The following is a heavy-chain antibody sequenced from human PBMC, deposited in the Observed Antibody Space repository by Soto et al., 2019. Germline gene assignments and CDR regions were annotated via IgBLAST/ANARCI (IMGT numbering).Heavy chain of an antibody. J-gene: IGHJ6*04. CDR3: GGLPYYYDSGGYPKAYYYSGRDV. CDR2: INHSGST. Sequence: SETLSLTCAVYGGSFSGYYWSWIRQPPGKGLEWIGEINHSGSTNYNPSLKSRVTISVDTSKSQFSLKLSSVTAADTAVYYCGGLPYYYDSGGYPKAYYYSGRDVGGKGTTATVSS. CDR1: GGSFSGYY. D-gene: IGHD3-22*01. V-gene: IGHV4-34*01.